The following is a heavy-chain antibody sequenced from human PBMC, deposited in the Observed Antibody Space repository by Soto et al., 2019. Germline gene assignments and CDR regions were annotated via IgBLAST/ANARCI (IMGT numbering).Heavy chain of an antibody. CDR1: GFSFSSYW. CDR3: AREAGYYDSSGFRGYYGMDV. J-gene: IGHJ6*02. CDR2: IKQDGSEK. Sequence: LRLSCAASGFSFSSYWMSWVRQSPWKWLEWVANIKQDGSEKYYVDSVKGRFTISRDNAKNSLYLQMNSLRAEDTALYYCAREAGYYDSSGFRGYYGMDVWGQGTTVTVSS. D-gene: IGHD3-22*01. V-gene: IGHV3-7*01.